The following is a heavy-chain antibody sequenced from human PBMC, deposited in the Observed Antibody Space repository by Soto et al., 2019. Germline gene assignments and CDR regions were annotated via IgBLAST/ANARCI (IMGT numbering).Heavy chain of an antibody. D-gene: IGHD3-22*01. Sequence: PGGSLRLSCAASGFTFSSYGMHWVRQAPGKGLEWVAVIWYDGRNTYYADSVKGRFTISRDNSKNTLYLQMNSLRAEDTAVYYCARTAYSYDSSGYYFDCWGQGTLVTVSS. CDR1: GFTFSSYG. CDR2: IWYDGRNT. V-gene: IGHV3-33*01. CDR3: ARTAYSYDSSGYYFDC. J-gene: IGHJ4*02.